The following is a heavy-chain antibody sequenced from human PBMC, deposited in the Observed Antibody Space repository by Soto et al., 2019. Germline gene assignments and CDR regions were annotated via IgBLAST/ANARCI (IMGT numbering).Heavy chain of an antibody. D-gene: IGHD3-3*01. CDR3: ARINYDFWSGYPDY. CDR1: GGSISSYY. J-gene: IGHJ4*02. Sequence: SETLSLTCTVSGGSISSYYWSWIRQPPGKGLEWIGYIYYSGSTNYNPSLKSRVTISVDTSKNQFSLKLSSVTAADTAVYYCARINYDFWSGYPDYWGQGTLVTVSS. V-gene: IGHV4-59*01. CDR2: IYYSGST.